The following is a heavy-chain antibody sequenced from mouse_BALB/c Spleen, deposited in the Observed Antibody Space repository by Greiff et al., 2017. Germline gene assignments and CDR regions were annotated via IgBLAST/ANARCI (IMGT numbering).Heavy chain of an antibody. J-gene: IGHJ2*01. CDR1: GFTFSSFG. D-gene: IGHD1-1*01. CDR2: ISSGSSTI. Sequence: EVMLVESGGGLVQPGGSRKLSCAASGFTFSSFGMHWVRQAPEKGLEWVAYISSGSSTIYYADTVKGRFTISRDNPKNTLFLQMTSLRSEDTAMYYCARDYGSSLDYWGQGTTLTVSS. CDR3: ARDYGSSLDY. V-gene: IGHV5-17*02.